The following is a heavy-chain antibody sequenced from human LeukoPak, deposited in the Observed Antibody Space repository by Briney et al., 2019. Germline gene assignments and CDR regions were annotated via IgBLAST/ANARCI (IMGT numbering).Heavy chain of an antibody. CDR3: AIAQSWDELFDS. Sequence: GGSLRLSCAASGIAVTGNYMSWVRQPPGKGLEWVSFISINTDTFYADSVRGRFTISRDSSENTLFLQMNSLRDEDSAVYYCAIAQSWDELFDSWGQGTLDTVSS. D-gene: IGHD1-26*01. V-gene: IGHV3-53*01. J-gene: IGHJ4*02. CDR2: ISINTDT. CDR1: GIAVTGNY.